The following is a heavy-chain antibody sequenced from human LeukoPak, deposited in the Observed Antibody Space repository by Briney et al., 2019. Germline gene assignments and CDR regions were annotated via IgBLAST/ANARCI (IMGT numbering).Heavy chain of an antibody. CDR3: TRVLLWFGPQGDYGMDV. J-gene: IGHJ6*02. CDR2: IIREANGYAT. Sequence: PGGSLRPACAASGFTFSGSGMHCARQASGKWLEWVGRIIREANGYATAYAASVKGRFTISRDDSKNTAYLQLNSLKTEDTAVYYCTRVLLWFGPQGDYGMDVWGQGTTVTVSS. D-gene: IGHD3-10*01. CDR1: GFTFSGSG. V-gene: IGHV3-73*01.